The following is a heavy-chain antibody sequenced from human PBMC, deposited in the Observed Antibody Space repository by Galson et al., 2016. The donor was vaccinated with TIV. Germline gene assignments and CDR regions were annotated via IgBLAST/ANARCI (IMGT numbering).Heavy chain of an antibody. CDR1: SFTLSSYS. Sequence: SLRLSCAASSFTLSSYSMNWVRQAPGMGLEWLAYISRTSGTIYYADSVKGRFTISRDNAENSLFLQMNSLRVEDTAIYYCARDLLEIPGEGYLDSWGQGTLVTVSS. V-gene: IGHV3-48*04. J-gene: IGHJ4*02. D-gene: IGHD1-1*01. CDR2: ISRTSGTI. CDR3: ARDLLEIPGEGYLDS.